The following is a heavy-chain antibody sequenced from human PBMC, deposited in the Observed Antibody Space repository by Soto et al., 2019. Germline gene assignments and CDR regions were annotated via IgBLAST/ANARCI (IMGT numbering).Heavy chain of an antibody. Sequence: SETLSLTCTVSRGSMSSYFWSWIRQPPGKGLEWIGYFHYSGSTNYNPSLKSRVTISVDTSKNQFSLKLSSVTAADTAVYYCARHPRYYYYYMDVWGKGTTVTVSS. CDR1: RGSMSSYF. CDR2: FHYSGST. V-gene: IGHV4-59*08. CDR3: ARHPRYYYYYMDV. J-gene: IGHJ6*03.